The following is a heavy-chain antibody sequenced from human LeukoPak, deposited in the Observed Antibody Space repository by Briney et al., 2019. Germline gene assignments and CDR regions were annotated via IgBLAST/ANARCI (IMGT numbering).Heavy chain of an antibody. D-gene: IGHD5-12*01. Sequence: SETLSLTCTVSGGSISSYYWSWIRQPPGKGLEWIGYIYYSGSTYYNPSLKSRVTMSVDTSKNQFSLKLSSVTAADTAVYYCARDWGYSGYEDYYYGMDVWGQGTTVTVSS. V-gene: IGHV4-59*12. J-gene: IGHJ6*02. CDR3: ARDWGYSGYEDYYYGMDV. CDR1: GGSISSYY. CDR2: IYYSGST.